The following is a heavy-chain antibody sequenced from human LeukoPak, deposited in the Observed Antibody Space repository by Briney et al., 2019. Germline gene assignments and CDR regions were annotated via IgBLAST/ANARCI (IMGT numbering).Heavy chain of an antibody. Sequence: GGSLRLSCAASGFTFSSYSMNWVRQAPGKGLEWVSSISSSSSYIYYADSVKGRFTISRDNSKNTLYLQMNSLRAEDTAVYYCARVGYGIAVAGTFDYWGQGTLVTVSS. CDR3: ARVGYGIAVAGTFDY. CDR1: GFTFSSYS. J-gene: IGHJ4*02. D-gene: IGHD6-19*01. V-gene: IGHV3-21*01. CDR2: ISSSSSYI.